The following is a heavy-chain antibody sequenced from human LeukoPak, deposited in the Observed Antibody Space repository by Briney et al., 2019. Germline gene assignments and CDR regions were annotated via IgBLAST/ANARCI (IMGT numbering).Heavy chain of an antibody. CDR1: GYTLTAHY. D-gene: IGHD5-24*01. CDR2: IHPNSGGT. CDR3: ARIDGTAPDY. V-gene: IGHV1-2*02. J-gene: IGHJ4*02. Sequence: ASVKVTCKGSGYTLTAHYMHWVRQAPGQGLEWMGWIHPNSGGTNYAQKFQGRVTMTRDTSISTAYMELSRLRSDDTAVYYCARIDGTAPDYWGQGTLVTVSS.